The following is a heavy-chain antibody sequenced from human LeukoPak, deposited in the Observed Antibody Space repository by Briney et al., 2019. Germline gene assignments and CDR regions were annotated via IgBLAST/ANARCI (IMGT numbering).Heavy chain of an antibody. CDR2: IDPNSGGT. V-gene: IGHV1-2*02. Sequence: SVKVSCKASGYTFTGNHVHWVRQAPGQGLEWMGWIDPNSGGTKYAQKFQDRVTMTSDTSISTAYMELNGLRSDDTAVYFCAKEADIVSFDLWGRGTLVTVSS. D-gene: IGHD2-15*01. J-gene: IGHJ2*01. CDR1: GYTFTGNH. CDR3: AKEADIVSFDL.